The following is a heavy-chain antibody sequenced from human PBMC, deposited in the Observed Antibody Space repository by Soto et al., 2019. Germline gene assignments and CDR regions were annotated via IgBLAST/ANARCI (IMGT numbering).Heavy chain of an antibody. CDR3: ARAYGQQKYYYYYYGMDV. J-gene: IGHJ6*02. Sequence: PSQTLSLTCVISGDSVSSNSAAWNWIRQSPSRGLEWLGRTYYRSKWYNDYAVSVKSRITINPDTSKNQFSLQLNSVTPEDTAVYYCARAYGQQKYYYYYYGMDVWGQGTTVTVSS. CDR2: TYYRSKWYN. V-gene: IGHV6-1*01. D-gene: IGHD6-13*01. CDR1: GDSVSSNSAA.